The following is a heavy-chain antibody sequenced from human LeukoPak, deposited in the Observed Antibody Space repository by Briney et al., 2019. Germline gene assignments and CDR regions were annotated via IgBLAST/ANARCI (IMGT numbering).Heavy chain of an antibody. Sequence: GASVKVSCKASGGTFSSYAISWVRQAPGQGLEWMGRIIPILGIANYAQKFRGRVTITADKSTSTAYMELSSLRSEDTAVYYCAGGYSYGYIGYWGQGTLVTVSS. CDR1: GGTFSSYA. V-gene: IGHV1-69*04. CDR3: AGGYSYGYIGY. D-gene: IGHD5-18*01. J-gene: IGHJ4*02. CDR2: IIPILGIA.